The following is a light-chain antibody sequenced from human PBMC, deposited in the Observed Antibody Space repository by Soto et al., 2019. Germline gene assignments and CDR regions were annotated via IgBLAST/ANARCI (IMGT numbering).Light chain of an antibody. CDR1: SSDVGGYNF. Sequence: QSALAQPASVSGSPGQSITISCTGTSSDVGGYNFVSWYQQHPGKVPKLMIYEVSNRPSGVSNRFSGSKSGNTASLTISGLQAADEADYYCSSYTTSSTPYYVFGTGTKVTVL. CDR2: EVS. J-gene: IGLJ1*01. CDR3: SSYTTSSTPYYV. V-gene: IGLV2-14*01.